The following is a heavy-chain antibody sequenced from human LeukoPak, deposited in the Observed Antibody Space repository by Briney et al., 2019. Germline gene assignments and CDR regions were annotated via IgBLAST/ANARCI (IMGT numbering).Heavy chain of an antibody. Sequence: GGSLRLSRAASGFTFNSYTMNWVRQAPGRGLGWISYISRTGTTIYYADSVKGRFTISRDNAKNSLYLQMNSLRSEDTGLYFCARDLGSGDHGLLVWGQGTLLTVSS. CDR1: GFTFNSYT. CDR2: ISRTGTTI. J-gene: IGHJ4*02. D-gene: IGHD2-21*02. V-gene: IGHV3-48*01. CDR3: ARDLGSGDHGLLV.